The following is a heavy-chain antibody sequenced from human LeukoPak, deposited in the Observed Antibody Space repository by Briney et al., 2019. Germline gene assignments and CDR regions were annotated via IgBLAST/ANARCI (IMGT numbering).Heavy chain of an antibody. D-gene: IGHD5-12*01. V-gene: IGHV3-30*02. Sequence: QPGGSLRLSCAASGFTFSSYGMHWVRQAPGKGLEWVAFIRYDGSNKYYADSVKGRFTISRDNSKNTLYLQMNSLRAEDTAVYYCAKDRGSGYDYYYYYGMDVWGQGTTVTVSS. CDR2: IRYDGSNK. CDR3: AKDRGSGYDYYYYYGMDV. J-gene: IGHJ6*02. CDR1: GFTFSSYG.